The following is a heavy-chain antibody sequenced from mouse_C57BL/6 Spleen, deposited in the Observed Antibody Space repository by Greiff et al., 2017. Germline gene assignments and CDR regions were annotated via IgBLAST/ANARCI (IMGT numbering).Heavy chain of an antibody. CDR2: IYPGGGYT. CDR1: GYTFTNYW. Sequence: QVQLKESGAELVRPGTSVKMSCKASGYTFTNYWIGWAKQRPGHGLEWIGDIYPGGGYTNYNEKFKGKATLTADKSSSTAYMQFSSLTSEDSAIYYYTRKDYGSHFDDWGQGTTLSVST. V-gene: IGHV1-63*01. CDR3: TRKDYGSHFDD. D-gene: IGHD1-1*01. J-gene: IGHJ2*01.